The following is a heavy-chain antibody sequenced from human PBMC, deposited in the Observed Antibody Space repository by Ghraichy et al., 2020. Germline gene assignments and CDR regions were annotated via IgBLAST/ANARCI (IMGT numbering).Heavy chain of an antibody. Sequence: SVKVSCKASGGTFSSYAISWVRQAPGQGLEWMGGIIPIFGTANYAQKFQGRVTITADESTSTAYMELSSLRSEDTAVYYCVVGYREYQLLRWDYYYYYGMDVWGQGTTVTVSS. D-gene: IGHD2-2*01. J-gene: IGHJ6*02. CDR1: GGTFSSYA. V-gene: IGHV1-69*13. CDR3: VVGYREYQLLRWDYYYYYGMDV. CDR2: IIPIFGTA.